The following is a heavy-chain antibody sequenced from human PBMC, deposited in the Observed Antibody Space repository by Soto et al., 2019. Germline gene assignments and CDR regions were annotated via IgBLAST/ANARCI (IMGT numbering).Heavy chain of an antibody. CDR1: GFTFSSYS. D-gene: IGHD1-26*01. J-gene: IGHJ6*02. Sequence: EVQLVESGGGLVKPGVSLRLSCAASGFTFSSYSMNWVRQAPGTGLEWVSSISSSSSYIYYADSVKGRFTISRDNAKNSLYLQMNSLRAEDTAVYYCARDRFGRGSESYYYYYGMDVWGQGTTVTVSS. V-gene: IGHV3-21*01. CDR2: ISSSSSYI. CDR3: ARDRFGRGSESYYYYYGMDV.